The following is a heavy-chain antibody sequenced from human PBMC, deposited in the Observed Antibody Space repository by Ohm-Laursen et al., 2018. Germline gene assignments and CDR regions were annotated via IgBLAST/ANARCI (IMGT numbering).Heavy chain of an antibody. CDR3: ARASSSIAVAGLDY. J-gene: IGHJ4*02. Sequence: SLRLSCAATGFTFSSYGMHWVRQAPGKGLEWVAVIWYDGSNKYYADSVKGRFTISRDNSKNTLYLQMNSLRAEDTAVYYCARASSSIAVAGLDYWGQGTLVTVSS. D-gene: IGHD6-19*01. CDR1: GFTFSSYG. V-gene: IGHV3-33*01. CDR2: IWYDGSNK.